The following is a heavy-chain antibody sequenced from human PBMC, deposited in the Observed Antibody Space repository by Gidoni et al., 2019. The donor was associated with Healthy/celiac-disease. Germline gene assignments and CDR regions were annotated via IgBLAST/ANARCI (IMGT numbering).Heavy chain of an antibody. J-gene: IGHJ5*02. CDR1: GYTFTGYY. V-gene: IGHV1-2*02. CDR3: AREVPPGGGKPNWFDP. D-gene: IGHD2-2*01. Sequence: KVSCKASGYTFTGYYMHWVRQAPGQGLEWMGWINPNSGGTNYAQKFQGRVTMTRDTSISTAYMELSRLRSDDTAVYYCAREVPPGGGKPNWFDPWGQGTLVTVSS. CDR2: INPNSGGT.